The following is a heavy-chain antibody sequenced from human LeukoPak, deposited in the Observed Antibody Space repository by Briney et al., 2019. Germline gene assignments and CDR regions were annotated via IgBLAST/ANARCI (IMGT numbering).Heavy chain of an antibody. J-gene: IGHJ4*02. D-gene: IGHD4-17*01. Sequence: GSVKDSCKASGYTFTGYYIHRGRQAPGQGREGMGWINPNSGTNYAQKFQGRVTMTGDTSISTAYMELSRLRSDDTAVYYCARGKMNGDDFDYWGQGTLVTVSS. V-gene: IGHV1-2*02. CDR2: INPNSGT. CDR1: GYTFTGYY. CDR3: ARGKMNGDDFDY.